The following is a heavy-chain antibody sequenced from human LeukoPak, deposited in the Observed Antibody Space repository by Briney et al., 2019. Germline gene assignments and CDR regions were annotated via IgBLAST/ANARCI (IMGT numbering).Heavy chain of an antibody. Sequence: GASVKGSCKASGYTFTSYYMHWVRPAPGQGLEWMGIINPSGGSTSYAQKFKGKVTMTRDTSTSTVYMELSSLRSEDTAVYYCARDAEGIAVAGKQGDFDYWGQGTLVTVSS. V-gene: IGHV1-46*01. J-gene: IGHJ4*02. CDR2: INPSGGST. D-gene: IGHD6-19*01. CDR3: ARDAEGIAVAGKQGDFDY. CDR1: GYTFTSYY.